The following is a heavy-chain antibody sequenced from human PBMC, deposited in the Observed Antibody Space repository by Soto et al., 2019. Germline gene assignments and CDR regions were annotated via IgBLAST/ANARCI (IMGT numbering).Heavy chain of an antibody. Sequence: EVQLVESGGGLVKPGGSLRLSCAASGFTFSSYSMNWVRQAPGKGLEWVSSISSSSSYIYYADSVKGRFTISRDNSKNTLYLQMNSLRAEDTAVYYCAKNFPVTWTEISYFDYWGQGTLVTVSS. D-gene: IGHD3-3*02. CDR2: ISSSSSYI. J-gene: IGHJ4*02. CDR3: AKNFPVTWTEISYFDY. V-gene: IGHV3-21*04. CDR1: GFTFSSYS.